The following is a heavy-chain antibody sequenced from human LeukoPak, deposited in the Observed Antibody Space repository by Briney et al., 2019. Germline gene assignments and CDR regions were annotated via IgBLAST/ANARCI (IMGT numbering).Heavy chain of an antibody. CDR2: INHSGST. CDR1: GGSFSGYY. J-gene: IGHJ5*02. Sequence: SETLSLTCAVYGGSFSGYYWSWIRQPPGKGLEWIGEINHSGSTNYNPSLKSRVTISVDTSKNQFSLKLSSVTAADTAVYYCARDIERITMVRGVITRWFDPWGQGTLVTVSS. V-gene: IGHV4-34*01. D-gene: IGHD3-10*01. CDR3: ARDIERITMVRGVITRWFDP.